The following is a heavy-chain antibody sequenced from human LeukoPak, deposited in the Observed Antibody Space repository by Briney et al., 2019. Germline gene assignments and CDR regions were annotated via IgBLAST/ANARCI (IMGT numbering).Heavy chain of an antibody. CDR1: DYSISSGYY. D-gene: IGHD1-26*01. CDR3: ARVAGSYTTFYFDY. CDR2: ISHSGST. J-gene: IGHJ4*02. V-gene: IGHV4-38-2*02. Sequence: SETLSLTCTVSDYSISSGYYWGWIRPPPGKGLEWIGSISHSGSTYYNPSLKSRVTISVDTSKNQFSLKLSSVTAADTAVYYCARVAGSYTTFYFDYWGQGTLVTVSS.